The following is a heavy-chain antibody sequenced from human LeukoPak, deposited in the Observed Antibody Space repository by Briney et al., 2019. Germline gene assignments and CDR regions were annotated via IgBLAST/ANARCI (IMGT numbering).Heavy chain of an antibody. CDR2: INHSGST. J-gene: IGHJ4*02. V-gene: IGHV4-34*01. CDR1: GGSFSGYY. Sequence: SETLSPTCAVYGGSFSGYYWSWIRQPPGKGLEWIGEINHSGSTNYNPSLKSRVTISVDTSKNQFSLKLSSVTAADTAVYYCARKGGYYDSSGYYYYWGQGTLVTVSS. CDR3: ARKGGYYDSSGYYYY. D-gene: IGHD3-22*01.